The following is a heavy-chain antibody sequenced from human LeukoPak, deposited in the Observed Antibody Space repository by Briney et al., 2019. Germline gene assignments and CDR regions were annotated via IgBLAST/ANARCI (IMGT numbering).Heavy chain of an antibody. D-gene: IGHD2-21*02. CDR2: ISYDGSNK. V-gene: IGHV3-30*18. Sequence: GRPLRLSCAASGFTFNNYVMHWVRQAPGKGLEWVALISYDGSNKYYADSVRGRFTISRDNSKNTLYLQMNSLRPEDTAVYYCAKDFEGFCGGDCYSMDFWGQGTLATVSS. CDR1: GFTFNNYV. CDR3: AKDFEGFCGGDCYSMDF. J-gene: IGHJ4*02.